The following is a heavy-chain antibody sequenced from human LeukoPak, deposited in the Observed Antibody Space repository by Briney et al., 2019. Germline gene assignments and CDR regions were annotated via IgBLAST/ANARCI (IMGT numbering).Heavy chain of an antibody. Sequence: GGSLRLSCAASGFTFSSFDMHCVRQPTGQGLEGVSTIGTASDTYYPGSVEGRFTLSRDNAKNSLYLQMNSLTAGDTAVYYCARGPPRGKYYYMDVWGKGTTVTVSS. CDR3: ARGPPRGKYYYMDV. CDR1: GFTFSSFD. V-gene: IGHV3-13*01. J-gene: IGHJ6*03. D-gene: IGHD1-1*01. CDR2: IGTASDT.